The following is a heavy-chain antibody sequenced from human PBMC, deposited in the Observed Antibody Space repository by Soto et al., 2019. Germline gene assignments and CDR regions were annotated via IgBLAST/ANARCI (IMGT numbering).Heavy chain of an antibody. CDR1: GGSLSDYY. V-gene: IGHV4-59*01. Sequence: QVQLQESGPGLVKPSETLSLTCAVSGGSLSDYYWSWIRQPPGKGLEWIGYIYHSGKTNYNPSLKSRGTISLDRPKNLDSLKLRPLTAADTAVYYCGRDRGYWSGRDAFDIWGLGTMVTVSS. CDR3: GRDRGYWSGRDAFDI. CDR2: IYHSGKT. D-gene: IGHD3-3*01. J-gene: IGHJ3*02.